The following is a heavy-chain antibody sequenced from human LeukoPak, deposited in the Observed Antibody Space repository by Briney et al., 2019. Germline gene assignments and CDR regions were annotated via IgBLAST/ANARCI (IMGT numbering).Heavy chain of an antibody. CDR3: ATYYDFWSDPEGAFDI. CDR2: IRYDGSNK. CDR1: GFTFSSYG. J-gene: IGHJ3*02. Sequence: AGGSLRLSCAASGFTFSSYGMHWVRQAPGKGLEWVAFIRYDGSNKYYADSVEGRFTISRDNSKNTLYLQMNSLRAEDTAVYYCATYYDFWSDPEGAFDIWGQGTMVTVSS. D-gene: IGHD3-3*01. V-gene: IGHV3-30*02.